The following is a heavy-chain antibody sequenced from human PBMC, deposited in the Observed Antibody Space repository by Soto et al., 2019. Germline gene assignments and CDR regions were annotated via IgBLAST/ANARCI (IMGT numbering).Heavy chain of an antibody. J-gene: IGHJ5*02. D-gene: IGHD6-13*01. CDR3: ARTAVAAAGSSWFDP. V-gene: IGHV4-59*05. CDR2: IYYSGST. Sequence: PSETLSLTCTVSGGSISSYYWSWIRQPPGKGLEWIGSIYYSGSTYYNPSLKSRVTISVDTSKNQFSLKLSSVTAADTAVYYCARTAVAAAGSSWFDPWGQGTLVTV. CDR1: GGSISSYY.